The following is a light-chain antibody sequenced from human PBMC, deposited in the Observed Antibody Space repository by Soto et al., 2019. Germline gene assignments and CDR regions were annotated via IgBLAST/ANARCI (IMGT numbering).Light chain of an antibody. Sequence: QSVLTQPPSVPAAPGQKVTISCSGSSSNIGGNSVSWYQQLPGTAPTLLIYDDNKRPSGIPDRFSGSKSGTSATLGITGFQTGDEADYYCGSWDSSLSAYVFGTGTKVTVL. J-gene: IGLJ1*01. CDR3: GSWDSSLSAYV. V-gene: IGLV1-51*01. CDR1: SSNIGGNS. CDR2: DDN.